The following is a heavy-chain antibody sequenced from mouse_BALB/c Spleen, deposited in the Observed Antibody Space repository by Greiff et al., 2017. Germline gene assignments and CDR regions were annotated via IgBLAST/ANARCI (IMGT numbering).Heavy chain of an antibody. CDR3: ARKGNYKDYAMDY. CDR1: GYTFTSYW. V-gene: IGHV1-7*01. D-gene: IGHD2-1*01. CDR2: INPSTGYT. J-gene: IGHJ4*01. Sequence: QVQLQQSGAELAKPGASVKMSCKASGYTFTSYWMHWVKQRPGQGLEWIGYINPSTGYTKYNQKFKDKATLTADKSSSTAYMQLSSLTSEDSAVYYCARKGNYKDYAMDYWGQGTSVTVSS.